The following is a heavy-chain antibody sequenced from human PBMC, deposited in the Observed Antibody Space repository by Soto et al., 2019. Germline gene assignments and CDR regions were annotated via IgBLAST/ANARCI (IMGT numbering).Heavy chain of an antibody. D-gene: IGHD6-19*01. Sequence: PSQTLSLTCAISGDSVSSNSAAWNWIRQSPSRGLGWLGRTYYRSKWYNDYAASVKSRITINPDTSKNQFSLQLNSVTPEDTAVYYCARKWLVLDGMDVWGQGTTVTVSS. J-gene: IGHJ6*02. CDR3: ARKWLVLDGMDV. V-gene: IGHV6-1*01. CDR1: GDSVSSNSAA. CDR2: TYYRSKWYN.